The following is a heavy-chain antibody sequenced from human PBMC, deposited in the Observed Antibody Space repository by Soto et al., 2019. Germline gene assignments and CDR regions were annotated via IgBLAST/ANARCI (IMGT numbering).Heavy chain of an antibody. CDR3: ARHYPKTAVMVAATSNSWVNAFDL. CDR1: GGSISSSSYY. CDR2: IYYSGST. D-gene: IGHD2-21*02. Sequence: SETLSLTCTVSGGSISSSSYYWGWIRQPPGKGLEWIGSIYYSGSTYYNPSLKSRVTISIDTSKNQFSLKLSSVTAADTAVCYCARHYPKTAVMVAATSNSWVNAFDLWGQGRMVTVSS. J-gene: IGHJ3*01. V-gene: IGHV4-39*01.